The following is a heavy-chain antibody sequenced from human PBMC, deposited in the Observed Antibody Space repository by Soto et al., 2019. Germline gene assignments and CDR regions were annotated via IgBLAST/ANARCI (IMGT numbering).Heavy chain of an antibody. Sequence: PGGSLRLSCAASGFTFSSYDMHWVRQATGKGLEWVSAIGTAGDTYYPGSVKGRFTISRENAKNSLYLQMNSLRAGDTAVYYCARVSLYSSYVDYWGQGTLVTVSS. J-gene: IGHJ4*02. CDR2: IGTAGDT. CDR1: GFTFSSYD. CDR3: ARVSLYSSYVDY. V-gene: IGHV3-13*01. D-gene: IGHD3-16*01.